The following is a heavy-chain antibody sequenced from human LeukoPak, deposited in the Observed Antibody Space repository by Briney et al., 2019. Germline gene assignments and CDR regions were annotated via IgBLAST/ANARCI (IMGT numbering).Heavy chain of an antibody. CDR2: INHSGST. J-gene: IGHJ4*02. V-gene: IGHV4-34*01. CDR3: ASLRGRGSYRGLPDY. D-gene: IGHD3-22*01. Sequence: SETLSLTCAVYGGSFSGYYWSWIRQPPGKGLEWIGEINHSGSTNYNPSLKSRVTISVDTSKNQFSLKLSSVTAADTAVYYCASLRGRGSYRGLPDYWGQGTLVTVSS. CDR1: GGSFSGYY.